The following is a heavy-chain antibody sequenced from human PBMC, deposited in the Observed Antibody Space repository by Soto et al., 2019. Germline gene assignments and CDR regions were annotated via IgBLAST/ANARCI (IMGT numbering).Heavy chain of an antibody. D-gene: IGHD5-12*01. Sequence: QVQLVQSGAEVKKPGASVKVSCKASGYTFTSYDINWVRQATGQGLEWMGWMNPNSGNTGYAQKFQGRVTMTRNTSISTAYMELSSLRSEDTAVYYCARRRYDGYDTRFYYFDYWGQGTLVTVSS. CDR3: ARRRYDGYDTRFYYFDY. CDR2: MNPNSGNT. V-gene: IGHV1-8*01. CDR1: GYTFTSYD. J-gene: IGHJ4*02.